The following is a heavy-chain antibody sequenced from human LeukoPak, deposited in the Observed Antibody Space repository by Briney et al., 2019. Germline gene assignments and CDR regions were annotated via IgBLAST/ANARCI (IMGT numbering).Heavy chain of an antibody. CDR3: ARDPYYYDSSGYYYNWFDP. CDR2: INTYNANT. J-gene: IGHJ5*02. CDR1: GYSFSSYS. D-gene: IGHD3-22*01. Sequence: ASVKVSCKASGYSFSSYSLNWVRQAPGQGLEWMGWINTYNANTNYAQKLQGRVTMTTDTSTSTAYMELRSLRSDDTAVYYCARDPYYYDSSGYYYNWFDPWGQGTLVTVSS. V-gene: IGHV1-18*04.